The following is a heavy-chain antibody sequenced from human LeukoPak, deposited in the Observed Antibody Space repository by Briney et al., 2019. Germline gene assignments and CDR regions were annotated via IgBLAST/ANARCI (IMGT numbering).Heavy chain of an antibody. CDR2: IYYTGTT. Sequence: SETLSLTCTVSGASISSGTYYWSWVRKLPGKGLEWIGYIYYTGTTDYTPSLTRRVSISRDTSKNQFSLSLSSVTAADTAVFYCARVGSRDNFHFDYWGQGSLFTVSS. CDR3: ARVGSRDNFHFDY. V-gene: IGHV4-31*03. D-gene: IGHD6-13*01. J-gene: IGHJ4*02. CDR1: GASISSGTYY.